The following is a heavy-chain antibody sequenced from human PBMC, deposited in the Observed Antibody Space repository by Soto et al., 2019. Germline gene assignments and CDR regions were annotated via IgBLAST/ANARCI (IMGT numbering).Heavy chain of an antibody. V-gene: IGHV3-23*01. CDR1: GFTFSSYA. CDR2: VSAGGDMT. Sequence: DVQVLESGGDLVQPGGSLRLSCAASGFTFSSYAMSWVRQAPGKGLEWVSSVSAGGDMTYYSDSVKGRFTISRDNSNNALFLQMNSLRIEDTALYYCARGHRGGSGSPASYYYSGLDVWGQGTTVTVS. J-gene: IGHJ6*02. D-gene: IGHD3-10*01. CDR3: ARGHRGGSGSPASYYYSGLDV.